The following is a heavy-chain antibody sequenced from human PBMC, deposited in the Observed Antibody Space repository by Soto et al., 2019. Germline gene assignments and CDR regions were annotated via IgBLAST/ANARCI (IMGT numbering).Heavy chain of an antibody. V-gene: IGHV1-69*13. CDR2: IIPIFGTA. CDR3: AIQQSIYSSRVYPGWFDP. CDR1: GGTFINYA. D-gene: IGHD6-13*01. J-gene: IGHJ5*02. Sequence: SSVKVSCKASGGTFINYAINLVRQAPGQGLEWMGGIIPIFGTANYAQKFQGRVIITADESTSTAYMELSSLRSEDTAVYYCAIQQSIYSSRVYPGWFDPWGQGTLVTVSS.